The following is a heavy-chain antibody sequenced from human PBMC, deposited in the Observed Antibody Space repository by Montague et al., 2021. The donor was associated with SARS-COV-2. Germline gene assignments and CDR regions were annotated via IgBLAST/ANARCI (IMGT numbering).Heavy chain of an antibody. D-gene: IGHD3-3*01. CDR1: GFSLNTDGVG. V-gene: IGHV2-5*02. CDR3: ARRYDFYRAEAFDV. Sequence: VKPTQTLTLTCGFSGFSLNTDGVGVAWIRRPPGKALEWLALIYWDGDQRYSPSLKTRVTITKDTSRNRVVLTMTNLDPVDTATYYCARRYDFYRAEAFDVWGQGTMVTVSS. CDR2: IYWDGDQ. J-gene: IGHJ3*01.